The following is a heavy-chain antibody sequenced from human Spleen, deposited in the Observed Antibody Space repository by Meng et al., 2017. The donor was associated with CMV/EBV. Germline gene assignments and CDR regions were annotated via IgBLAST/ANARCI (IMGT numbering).Heavy chain of an antibody. Sequence: GSLRLSCSVSGGSISSHYWSWIRQPPGKGLEWLGYIYYTGSTNYNPSLKNRVTISVDTSKNQFSLRLTSVTAADTAVYYCARWYCGSSASCYTYYFDHWGQGALVTVSS. J-gene: IGHJ4*02. CDR2: IYYTGST. D-gene: IGHD2-2*02. V-gene: IGHV4-59*11. CDR3: ARWYCGSSASCYTYYFDH. CDR1: GGSISSHY.